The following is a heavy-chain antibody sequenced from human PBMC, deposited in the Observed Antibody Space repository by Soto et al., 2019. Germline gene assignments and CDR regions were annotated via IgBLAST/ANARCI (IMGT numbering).Heavy chain of an antibody. CDR1: GFTFSSYG. D-gene: IGHD6-13*01. V-gene: IGHV3-30*18. J-gene: IGHJ6*02. CDR3: AKGGASGYSSSWYLQYYYGMDV. CDR2: ISYDGSNK. Sequence: GGSLRLSCAASGFTFSSYGMHWVRQAPGKGLEWVAVISYDGSNKYYADSVKGRFTISRDNSKNTLYLQMNSLRAEDTAVYYCAKGGASGYSSSWYLQYYYGMDVWGQGTKVTV.